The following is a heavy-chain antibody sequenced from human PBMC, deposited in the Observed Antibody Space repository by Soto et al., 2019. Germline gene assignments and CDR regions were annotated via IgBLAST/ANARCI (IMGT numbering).Heavy chain of an antibody. V-gene: IGHV4-59*01. J-gene: IGHJ6*03. CDR2: IYYSGST. CDR1: GGSISSYY. D-gene: IGHD6-19*01. CDR3: ARSLGAVAGVYYYYYYMDV. Sequence: SETLSLTCTVSGGSISSYYWSWIRQPPGKGLEWIGYIYYSGSTNYNPSLKSRVTISVDTSKNQFSLKLSSVTAADTAVYYCARSLGAVAGVYYYYYYMDVWGKGTTVTVSS.